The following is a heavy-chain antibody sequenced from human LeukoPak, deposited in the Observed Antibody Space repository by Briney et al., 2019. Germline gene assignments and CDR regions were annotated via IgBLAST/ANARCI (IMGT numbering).Heavy chain of an antibody. J-gene: IGHJ4*01. D-gene: IGHD1-26*01. CDR2: ISCSCGST. CDR1: RFTFSSYS. V-gene: IGHV3-23*01. Sequence: GVSLRLSYAASRFTFSSYSMSCVPDAPAKALECVSAISCSCGSTFYTDAVRGRFTSPRDNSKNTLYLQMNSMRAEDTAVYYCAKSGRGAPSSFDYWGHGTLVTVSS. CDR3: AKSGRGAPSSFDY.